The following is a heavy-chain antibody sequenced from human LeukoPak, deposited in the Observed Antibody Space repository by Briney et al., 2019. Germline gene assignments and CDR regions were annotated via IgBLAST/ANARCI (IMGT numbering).Heavy chain of an antibody. CDR3: ARAMYYGDYWYFDL. D-gene: IGHD4-17*01. CDR1: GGSISSGNYL. J-gene: IGHJ2*01. V-gene: IGHV4-31*03. CDR2: IYYTGST. Sequence: PSETLSLTCSVSGGSISSGNYLWSWIRQHPGKGLEWIGYIYYTGSTYWNPSLKSRLIISVDTSKKQFSLKLSSVTAADTAVYYCARAMYYGDYWYFDLWGRGTLVTVSS.